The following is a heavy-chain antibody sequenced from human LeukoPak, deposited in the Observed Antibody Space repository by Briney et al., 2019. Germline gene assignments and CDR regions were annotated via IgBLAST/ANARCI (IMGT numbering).Heavy chain of an antibody. CDR3: AKVSVCYGCYLDF. Sequence: GGSLRLSCAASGYAFSSHGLTWVRQAPGKGLEWVSTINGPGDNPYYAETVKGRFTISRDNSKNTLSLQMHSLRAEDTAIYYCAKVSVCYGCYLDFWGQGTLVTVS. J-gene: IGHJ4*02. D-gene: IGHD3-16*01. CDR1: GYAFSSHG. CDR2: INGPGDNP. V-gene: IGHV3-23*01.